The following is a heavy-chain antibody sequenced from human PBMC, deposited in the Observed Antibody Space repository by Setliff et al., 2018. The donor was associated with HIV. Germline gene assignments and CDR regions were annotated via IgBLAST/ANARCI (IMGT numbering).Heavy chain of an antibody. CDR3: ARHTRQLEFLEWLSPHYYHYYYMDV. J-gene: IGHJ6*03. CDR1: GYSSSTYW. D-gene: IGHD3-3*01. CDR2: IYPGDSDT. Sequence: PGESLKISCKGSGYSSSTYWIGWVRQMPGKGLEWMGIIYPGDSDTTYSPSFQGQVTISADKSISTAYLQWSSLKASDTAMYYCARHTRQLEFLEWLSPHYYHYYYMDVWGQGTTVTVSS. V-gene: IGHV5-51*01.